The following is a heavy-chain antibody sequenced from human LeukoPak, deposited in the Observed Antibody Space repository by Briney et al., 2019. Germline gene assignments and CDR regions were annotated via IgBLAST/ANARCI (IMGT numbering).Heavy chain of an antibody. V-gene: IGHV4-34*01. J-gene: IGHJ4*02. Sequence: SETLSLTCAVYGGSFSGYYWSWIRQPPGEGLEWIGEINHSGSTNYNPSLKSRVTISVDTSKNQFSLKLSSVTAADTAVYYCAREEMATIPYYFDYWGQGTLVTVSS. D-gene: IGHD5-24*01. CDR1: GGSFSGYY. CDR2: INHSGST. CDR3: AREEMATIPYYFDY.